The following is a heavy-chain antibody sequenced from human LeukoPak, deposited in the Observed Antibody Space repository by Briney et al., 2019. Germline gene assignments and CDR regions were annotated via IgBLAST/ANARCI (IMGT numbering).Heavy chain of an antibody. J-gene: IGHJ5*02. CDR2: ISGGGGNT. V-gene: IGHV3-23*01. CDR1: GFTFSNYA. Sequence: PGGSLRLSCAASGFTFSNYAMTWVRQAPGKGLEWVSGISGGGGNTYYAGSVKGRFTISRDNSKKTVHLQMSSLRAEDTAVYYCAKGGRDTGGNWFDPWGQGTPVTVSS. CDR3: AKGGRDTGGNWFDP. D-gene: IGHD2-8*02.